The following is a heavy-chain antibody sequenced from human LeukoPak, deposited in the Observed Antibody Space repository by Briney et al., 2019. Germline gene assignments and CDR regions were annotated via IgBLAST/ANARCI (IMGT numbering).Heavy chain of an antibody. CDR3: AGPRLRLNY. V-gene: IGHV4-34*01. CDR2: INHSGST. J-gene: IGHJ4*02. Sequence: PSETLSLTCAVYGGSLSGYYWSWIRQPPGKGLEWIGEINHSGSTNYNSSLKSRVTISVDTSKNQFSLKLSSVTAADTAVYYCAGPRLRLNYWGQGTLVTVSS. CDR1: GGSLSGYY. D-gene: IGHD5-12*01.